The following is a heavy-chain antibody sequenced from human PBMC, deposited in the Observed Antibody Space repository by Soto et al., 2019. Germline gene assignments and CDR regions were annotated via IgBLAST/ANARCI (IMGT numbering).Heavy chain of an antibody. CDR1: GFTFSSYW. CDR3: ARAYGGNPALFDP. D-gene: IGHD4-17*01. Sequence: GGSLRLSCVASGFTFSSYWMHWVRQASGKGLEWVGRIRSKANSYATAYAASVKGRFTISRDDSKNTAYLQMNSLKTEDTAVYYCARAYGGNPALFDPWGQGTLVTVSS. J-gene: IGHJ5*02. V-gene: IGHV3-73*01. CDR2: IRSKANSYAT.